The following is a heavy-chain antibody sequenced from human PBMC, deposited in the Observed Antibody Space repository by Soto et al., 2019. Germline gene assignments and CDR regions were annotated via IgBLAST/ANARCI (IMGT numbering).Heavy chain of an antibody. J-gene: IGHJ4*02. CDR1: GFTFSDFY. CDR3: AKARWLQLEAYFDY. Sequence: GGSLRLSCATSGFTFSDFYMSWVRQAPGKGPEWVSYISGSGGSTYYADSVKGRFTISRDNSKNTLYLQMNSLRAEDTAVYYCAKARWLQLEAYFDYWGQGTLVTVSS. V-gene: IGHV3-23*01. CDR2: ISGSGGST. D-gene: IGHD5-12*01.